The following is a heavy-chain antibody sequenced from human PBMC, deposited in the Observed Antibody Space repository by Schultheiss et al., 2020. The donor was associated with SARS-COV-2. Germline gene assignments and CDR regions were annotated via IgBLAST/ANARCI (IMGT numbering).Heavy chain of an antibody. D-gene: IGHD2-15*01. V-gene: IGHV1-69*01. CDR2: IIPIFGTA. J-gene: IGHJ4*02. Sequence: KISCKASGGTFSSYAISWVRQAPGQGLEWMGGIIPIFGTANYAQKFQVRVTITADESTSTAYMELSSLRSEDTAVYYCARAKDCSGGSCYYDYWGQGTLVTVSS. CDR3: ARAKDCSGGSCYYDY. CDR1: GGTFSSYA.